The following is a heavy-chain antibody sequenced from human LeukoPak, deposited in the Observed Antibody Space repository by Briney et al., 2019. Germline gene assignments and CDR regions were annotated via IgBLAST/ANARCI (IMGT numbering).Heavy chain of an antibody. CDR3: ARDRTVVPAAILDYFYYYMDV. CDR2: IYTSGST. CDR1: GGSMSSHY. J-gene: IGHJ6*03. Sequence: SETLSLTCTVSGGSMSSHYWTWIRQPAGKGLEWIGRIYTSGSTNYNPSLKSRVTISVDTSKNQFSLKLSSVTAADTAVYYCARDRTVVPAAILDYFYYYMDVWGKGTTVTVSS. D-gene: IGHD2-2*01. V-gene: IGHV4-4*07.